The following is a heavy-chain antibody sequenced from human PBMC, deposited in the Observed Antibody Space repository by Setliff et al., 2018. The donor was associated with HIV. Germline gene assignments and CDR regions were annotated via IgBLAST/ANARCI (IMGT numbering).Heavy chain of an antibody. Sequence: GASVKVSCKVSGYTFTGHYLHWVRQAPGQGLEWLGWVNPNSGDAIYAQNFQGRVTMTRDTSINAAYMELRGLRSDDTAVYYCARNFGLSPSGKYYYYYGMDIWGQGTTVTVSS. CDR1: GYTFTGHY. CDR3: ARNFGLSPSGKYYYYYGMDI. D-gene: IGHD3-10*01. V-gene: IGHV1-2*02. CDR2: VNPNSGDA. J-gene: IGHJ6*02.